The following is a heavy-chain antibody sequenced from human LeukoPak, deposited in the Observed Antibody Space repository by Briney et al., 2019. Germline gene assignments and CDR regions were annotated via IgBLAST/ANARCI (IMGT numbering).Heavy chain of an antibody. V-gene: IGHV3-11*05. D-gene: IGHD5-12*01. CDR2: ISSSSSYT. J-gene: IGHJ4*02. Sequence: GESLRLSCAASGFTFSDYYMSWIRQAPGKGLEWVSYISSSSSYTNYADSVKGRFTISRDNAKNSLYLQMNSLRAEDTAVYYCARGYSGYPTDYWGQGTLVTVSS. CDR3: ARGYSGYPTDY. CDR1: GFTFSDYY.